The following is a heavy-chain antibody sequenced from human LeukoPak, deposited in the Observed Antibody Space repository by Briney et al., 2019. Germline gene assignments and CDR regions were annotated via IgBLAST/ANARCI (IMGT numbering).Heavy chain of an antibody. CDR2: IKHDGREK. J-gene: IGHJ4*02. CDR1: GFTSGSYS. V-gene: IGHV3-7*01. Sequence: PGGSLRLSCVASGFTSGSYSMSWVRQAPGKGLEWVASIKHDGREKHYLDSVKGRFAISRDNTKNSLYLQINSLGAEDAAVYYCARGRVDSNYSHLDSWGQGTLVTVSS. CDR3: ARGRVDSNYSHLDS. D-gene: IGHD5-24*01.